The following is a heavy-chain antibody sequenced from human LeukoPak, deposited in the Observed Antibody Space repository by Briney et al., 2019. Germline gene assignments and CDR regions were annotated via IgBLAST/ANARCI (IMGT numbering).Heavy chain of an antibody. CDR1: GGSISSYY. CDR3: AREQYGGKDY. J-gene: IGHJ4*02. Sequence: SETLSLTCTVSGGSISSYYWSWIRQPPGKGLEWIGYIYYSGSTNYNPSLKSRVTISVDTSKNQFSLKLSSVTAADTAVYYCAREQYGGKDYWGQGTLVTVSS. V-gene: IGHV4-59*01. D-gene: IGHD4-23*01. CDR2: IYYSGST.